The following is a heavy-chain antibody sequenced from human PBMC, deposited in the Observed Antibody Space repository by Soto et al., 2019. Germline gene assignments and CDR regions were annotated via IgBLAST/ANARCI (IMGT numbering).Heavy chain of an antibody. V-gene: IGHV4-34*01. CDR2: INHSGSA. CDR3: VRVCCSGSISFDY. D-gene: IGHD2-15*01. CDR1: GGSLSGYY. J-gene: IGHJ4*02. Sequence: SETLSLTCAVYGGSLSGYYLSWIRPSPGKGLEWIGQINHSGSANYHPSLKSRVTIFLHTSGNEFSLELSSVTAEDTAMYYCVRVCCSGSISFDYWGQGTLVTVSS.